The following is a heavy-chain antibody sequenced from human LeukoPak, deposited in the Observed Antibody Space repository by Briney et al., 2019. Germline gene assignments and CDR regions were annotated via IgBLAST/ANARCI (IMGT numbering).Heavy chain of an antibody. CDR3: AKRDCSGGSCYSPLDY. V-gene: IGHV3-23*01. CDR2: ISGGGGTT. CDR1: GFTFSSYA. D-gene: IGHD2-15*01. Sequence: GGSLRLSCAASGFTFSSYAMSWVRQAPGMGLEWVSVISGGGGTTFYADAVKGRFTISRDNSKNTVYLQMNSLRAEDTAVYYRAKRDCSGGSCYSPLDYWGQGTLVTVSS. J-gene: IGHJ4*02.